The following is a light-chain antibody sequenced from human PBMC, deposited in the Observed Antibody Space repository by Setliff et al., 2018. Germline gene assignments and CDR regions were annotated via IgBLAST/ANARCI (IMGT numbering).Light chain of an antibody. J-gene: IGLJ1*01. CDR3: SPYAGSLYV. CDR1: SSDVGGYNY. CDR2: EVS. Sequence: SALTQPPSASGSPGQSVTISCTGTSSDVGGYNYVSWYQQHPGKAPKLMIYEVSKRPSGVPDRFSGSKSGNTASLTVSGLQAEDEADYYCSPYAGSLYVFGTGTKVTVL. V-gene: IGLV2-8*01.